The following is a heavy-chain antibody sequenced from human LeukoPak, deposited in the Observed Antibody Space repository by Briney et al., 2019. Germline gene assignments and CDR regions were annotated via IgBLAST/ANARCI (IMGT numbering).Heavy chain of an antibody. V-gene: IGHV1-2*07. CDR3: AREFRTTTWSYDAFDL. CDR1: GYTFTDYY. D-gene: IGHD1-1*01. Sequence: ASVKVSCKASGYTFTDYYMHWVRQAPGQGLEWVGWMNPKSGGTNYAHRFQDRVTMTRDTSNNTSYMELSRLASDDTAVYYCAREFRTTTWSYDAFDLWGQGTMVTVSS. CDR2: MNPKSGGT. J-gene: IGHJ3*01.